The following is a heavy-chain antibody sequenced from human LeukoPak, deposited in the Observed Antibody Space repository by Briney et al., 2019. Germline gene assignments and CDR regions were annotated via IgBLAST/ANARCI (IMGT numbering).Heavy chain of an antibody. CDR3: ARGKVRGVFDP. D-gene: IGHD3-10*01. Sequence: PSQTLSLICTVSGGSVSSGDYYWSWIRQPPGKGLEWIGYIYYSGSTYYNPSLKSRVTISVDTSKNQFSLKLSSVTAADTAVYYCARGKVRGVFDPWGQGTLVTVSS. CDR1: GGSVSSGDYY. V-gene: IGHV4-30-4*01. CDR2: IYYSGST. J-gene: IGHJ5*02.